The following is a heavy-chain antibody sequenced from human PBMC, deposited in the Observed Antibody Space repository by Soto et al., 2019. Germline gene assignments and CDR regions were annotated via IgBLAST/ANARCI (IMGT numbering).Heavy chain of an antibody. D-gene: IGHD3-3*01. CDR1: GFTFSSYA. Sequence: VGSLRLSGAASGFTFSSYAMSWVRQAPGKGLEWVSAISGSGGSTYYADSVKGRFTISRDNSKNTLYLQMNSLRAEDTAVYYCAKDLDFWSGYTFDYWGQGTLVTVSS. J-gene: IGHJ4*02. CDR3: AKDLDFWSGYTFDY. CDR2: ISGSGGST. V-gene: IGHV3-23*01.